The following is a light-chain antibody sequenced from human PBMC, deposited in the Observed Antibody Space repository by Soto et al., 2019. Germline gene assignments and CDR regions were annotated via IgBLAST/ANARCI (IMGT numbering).Light chain of an antibody. J-gene: IGLJ1*01. V-gene: IGLV2-14*03. Sequence: QSALTQPASVSGSLGQSITISCTGTSTDIGVSKFVSWYQQHPGKAPKVIIYDVSNRPSGVSSRFSGSKSDNTASLTISGLQAEDEADYHCSSFTSDNYVFGTGTKLTVL. CDR1: STDIGVSKF. CDR2: DVS. CDR3: SSFTSDNYV.